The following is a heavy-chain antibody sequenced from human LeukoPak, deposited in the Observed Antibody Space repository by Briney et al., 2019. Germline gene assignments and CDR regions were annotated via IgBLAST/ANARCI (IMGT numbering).Heavy chain of an antibody. D-gene: IGHD4-23*01. CDR1: RFTFRSYW. Sequence: GGSLRLSCAVSRFTFRSYWMTWVRQAPGKGLEWVASIKQDGSEKFYVDSVKGRFTISRDNAKNSLFLQMNNLRAEDTAAYYCARGDGDYGGWYFDLWGRGTPVTVSS. V-gene: IGHV3-7*01. J-gene: IGHJ2*01. CDR2: IKQDGSEK. CDR3: ARGDGDYGGWYFDL.